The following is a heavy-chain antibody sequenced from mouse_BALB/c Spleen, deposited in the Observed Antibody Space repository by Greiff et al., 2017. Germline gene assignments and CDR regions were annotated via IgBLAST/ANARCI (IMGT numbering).Heavy chain of an antibody. D-gene: IGHD1-1*01. CDR2: ISGSGST. CDR3: AGGYCGSSRAWFAY. Sequence: EVQLQQSGPGLVKPSQSLSLTCTVTGYSITSDYVWNVIRQPPGNKVEWMGIISGSGSTSYNASIKSRFSITRDTSKNQYYLQLNAVTTEDTATYYCAGGYCGSSRAWFAYWGQGTLVTVSA. J-gene: IGHJ3*01. V-gene: IGHV3-2*02. CDR1: GYSITSDYV.